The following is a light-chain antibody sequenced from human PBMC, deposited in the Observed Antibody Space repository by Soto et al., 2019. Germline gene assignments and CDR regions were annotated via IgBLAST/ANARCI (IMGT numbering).Light chain of an antibody. J-gene: IGLJ1*01. CDR1: SSDVGGYNH. Sequence: QSALTQPPSASGSPGQSVTISCTGASSDVGGYNHVSWFQQVPGKAPKIMIYEVTKRPSGVPDRFSGSKSGNTASLTVSGRQAEDEADYYCSSYAGNTDVFGTGTKLTVL. CDR2: EVT. CDR3: SSYAGNTDV. V-gene: IGLV2-8*01.